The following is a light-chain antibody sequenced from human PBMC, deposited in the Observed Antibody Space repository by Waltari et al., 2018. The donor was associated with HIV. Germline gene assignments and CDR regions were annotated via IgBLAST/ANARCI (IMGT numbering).Light chain of an antibody. CDR2: VNSDGSH. V-gene: IGLV4-69*01. Sequence: QLALTQSPPTSASLGASVKPTCPLRSGHSAYAIVSHPQQPEKGPRYLMKVNSDGSHNKGDGIPDRSSGSSSGTERYLSISSLQSDDEADYYCQTWGTGTWVFGGGTKLTVL. CDR1: SGHSAYA. J-gene: IGLJ3*02. CDR3: QTWGTGTWV.